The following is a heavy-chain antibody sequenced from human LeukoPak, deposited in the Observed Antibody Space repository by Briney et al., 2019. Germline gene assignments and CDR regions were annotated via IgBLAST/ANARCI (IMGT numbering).Heavy chain of an antibody. CDR3: ASRRDWGDFDY. CDR2: IIPILGIA. CDR1: GGTFSSYA. D-gene: IGHD7-27*01. J-gene: IGHJ4*02. Sequence: ASVKVSCKASGGTFSSYAISWVRQAPGQGLEWMGRIIPILGIANYAQKFQGRVTITADKSTSTAYMELSSLRSEDTAVYYCASRRDWGDFDYWGQGTLVTVSS. V-gene: IGHV1-69*04.